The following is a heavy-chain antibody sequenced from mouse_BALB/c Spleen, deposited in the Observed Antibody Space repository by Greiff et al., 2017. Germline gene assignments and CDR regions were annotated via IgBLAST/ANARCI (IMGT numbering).Heavy chain of an antibody. Sequence: VQLQQPGAELVRPGASVKLSCKASGYTFTSYWINWVKQRPGQGLEWIGNIYPSDSYTNYNQKFKDKATLTVDKSSSTAYMQLNSPTSEDSAIYYCTRAGYYGSHWYFDVWGAGTTVTVSS. V-gene: IGHV1-69*02. CDR1: GYTFTSYW. D-gene: IGHD1-1*01. J-gene: IGHJ1*01. CDR3: TRAGYYGSHWYFDV. CDR2: IYPSDSYT.